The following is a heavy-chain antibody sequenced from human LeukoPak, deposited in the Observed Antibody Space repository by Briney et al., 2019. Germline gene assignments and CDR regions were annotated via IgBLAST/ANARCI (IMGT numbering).Heavy chain of an antibody. J-gene: IGHJ4*02. D-gene: IGHD2-15*01. V-gene: IGHV3-23*01. CDR3: ARAPVTSCRGAFCYPFDY. Sequence: GGSLRLSCAASGFTFSSYAMSWVRQGPGKGLEWVAATSSSDPGTYHADSVRGRFTISRDNSKNTLYLQMNRLRIEDAAVYYCARAPVTSCRGAFCYPFDYWGQGTLVTVSS. CDR2: TSSSDPGT. CDR1: GFTFSSYA.